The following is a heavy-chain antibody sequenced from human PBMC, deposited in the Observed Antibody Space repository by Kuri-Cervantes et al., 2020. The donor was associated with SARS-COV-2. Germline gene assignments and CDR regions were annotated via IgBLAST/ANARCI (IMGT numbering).Heavy chain of an antibody. Sequence: ESLKISFAVHGGSFSGYYWSEIRQPPGKGLEWIGEINHSGSTNYNPSLKSRVSISVETSKTQLSLKLSSVTATDTAVYYCARTVPTMVQGVIRGYYFDYWGQGPLVTVSS. CDR1: GGSFSGYY. V-gene: IGHV4-34*01. CDR2: INHSGST. D-gene: IGHD3-10*01. CDR3: ARTVPTMVQGVIRGYYFDY. J-gene: IGHJ4*02.